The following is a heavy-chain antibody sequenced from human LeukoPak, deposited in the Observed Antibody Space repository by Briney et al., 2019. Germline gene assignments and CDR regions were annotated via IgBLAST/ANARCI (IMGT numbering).Heavy chain of an antibody. V-gene: IGHV3-48*01. CDR3: AKDPPYCSGGSCYSFVYY. J-gene: IGHJ4*02. Sequence: GGSLRLSCAASGFTFSSYSMNWVRQAPGKGLEWVSYISSSSSTIYYADSVKGRFTISRDNAKNSLYLQMNSLRAEDTAVYYCAKDPPYCSGGSCYSFVYYWGQGTLVTVSS. CDR2: ISSSSSTI. CDR1: GFTFSSYS. D-gene: IGHD2-15*01.